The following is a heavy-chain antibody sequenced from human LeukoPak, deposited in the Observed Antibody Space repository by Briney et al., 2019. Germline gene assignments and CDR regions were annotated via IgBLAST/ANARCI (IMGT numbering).Heavy chain of an antibody. V-gene: IGHV1-69*05. D-gene: IGHD3-3*01. CDR2: IIPIFGTA. CDR3: ARDPQGGDFWSGYYGD. Sequence: SVKVSCKASGGTFSSYAISWVRQAPGQGLEWMGGIIPIFGTANYAQEFQGRVTITTDESTSTAYMELSSLRSEDTAVYYCARDPQGGDFWSGYYGDWGQGTLVTVSS. J-gene: IGHJ4*02. CDR1: GGTFSSYA.